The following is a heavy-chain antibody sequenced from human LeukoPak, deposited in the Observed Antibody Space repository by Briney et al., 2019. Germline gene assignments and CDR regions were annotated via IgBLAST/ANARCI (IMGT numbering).Heavy chain of an antibody. V-gene: IGHV1-3*03. CDR3: AKSGGYSYGFRSHRNWFDP. D-gene: IGHD5-18*01. CDR1: GYTFTSYT. J-gene: IGHJ5*02. CDR2: INAGNGNT. Sequence: ASVKVSCKASGYTFTSYTIHWVRQAPGQRLEWMGWINAGNGNTKYSQEFQDRVAITRDTSASTAYMELSSLRSEDMAVYYCAKSGGYSYGFRSHRNWFDPWGQGTLVTVSS.